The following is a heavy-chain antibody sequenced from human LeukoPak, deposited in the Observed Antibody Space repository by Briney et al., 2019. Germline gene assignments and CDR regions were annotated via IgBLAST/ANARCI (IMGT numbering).Heavy chain of an antibody. Sequence: PSETLSLTCTVSGGSISSYYWSWIRQPPGKGLEWIGYIYYSGSTNYNPSLKSRVTISVDTSKNQFSLKLGSVTAADTAVYYCARGRGYDSNWGQGTLVTVSS. CDR3: ARGRGYDSN. D-gene: IGHD5-12*01. CDR2: IYYSGST. CDR1: GGSISSYY. J-gene: IGHJ4*02. V-gene: IGHV4-59*01.